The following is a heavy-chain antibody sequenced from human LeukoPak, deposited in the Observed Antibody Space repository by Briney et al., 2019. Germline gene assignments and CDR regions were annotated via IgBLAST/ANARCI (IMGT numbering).Heavy chain of an antibody. J-gene: IGHJ6*03. D-gene: IGHD4-17*01. CDR1: GYSISSGYY. Sequence: SETLSLTCTVSGYSISSGYYWGWIRQPPGKGLEWIGSIYHSGSTYYNPSLKSRVTISVDTSKNQFSLKLSSVTAADTAVYYCARAPPTVTRPKWSWLDYYYYYYMDVWGKGTTVTVSS. CDR2: IYHSGST. V-gene: IGHV4-38-2*02. CDR3: ARAPPTVTRPKWSWLDYYYYYYMDV.